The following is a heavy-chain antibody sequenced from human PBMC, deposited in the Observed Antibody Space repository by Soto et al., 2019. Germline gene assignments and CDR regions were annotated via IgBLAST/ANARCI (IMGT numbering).Heavy chain of an antibody. Sequence: QVQLVQSGAEVKKPGSSVKVSCKASGGTFSSYAISWVRQAPGQGLEWMGGIIHIFGTANYAQKFQGRVTITADEPTSTAYMELSSLTSEDPAVYYCARDCISTSCPEGWFDPWGQGTLVTVSS. CDR3: ARDCISTSCPEGWFDP. V-gene: IGHV1-69*12. D-gene: IGHD2-2*01. CDR1: GGTFSSYA. CDR2: IIHIFGTA. J-gene: IGHJ5*02.